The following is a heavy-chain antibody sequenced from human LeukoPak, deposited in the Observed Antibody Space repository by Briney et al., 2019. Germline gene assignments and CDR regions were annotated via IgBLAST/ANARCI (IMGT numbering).Heavy chain of an antibody. CDR1: GGSFSGYY. D-gene: IGHD4-17*01. V-gene: IGHV4-30-4*01. Sequence: PSETLSLTCAVYGGSFSGYYWSWIRQPPGKGLEWIGYIYYSGSTYYNPSLKSRVTISVDTSKNQFSLKLSSVTAADTAVYYCARARGDYGDYQPLDYYYMDVWGKGTTVTVSS. CDR2: IYYSGST. CDR3: ARARGDYGDYQPLDYYYMDV. J-gene: IGHJ6*03.